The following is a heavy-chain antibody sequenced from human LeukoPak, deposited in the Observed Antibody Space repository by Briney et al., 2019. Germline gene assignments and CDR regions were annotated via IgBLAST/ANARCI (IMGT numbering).Heavy chain of an antibody. D-gene: IGHD6-13*01. CDR3: ARRVSTNWSFDY. J-gene: IGHJ4*02. CDR1: GFAVSDNY. Sequence: GGSLRLSCAASGFAVSDNYMSWVRQAPGKGLEWVSVIYSGGSTYYADSVKGRFTISRDKSKNTLYLQMSSVRADDTALYYCARRVSTNWSFDYWGQGTLVTVSS. CDR2: IYSGGST. V-gene: IGHV3-66*01.